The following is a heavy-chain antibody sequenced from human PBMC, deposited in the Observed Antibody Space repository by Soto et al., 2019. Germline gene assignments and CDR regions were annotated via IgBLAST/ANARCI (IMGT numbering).Heavy chain of an antibody. CDR1: GGSISSGGYY. V-gene: IGHV4-31*03. Sequence: QVQLQESGPGLVKPSQTLSLTCTVSGGSISSGGYYWSWIRQHPGKGLEWIGYIYYSGSTYYNPSLKRRVTISVDTSKNQFSLKLSSVTAADTAVYYCARDRSFRGSAYYYYYWMDVWGQGTTVTVSS. J-gene: IGHJ6*02. CDR3: ARDRSFRGSAYYYYYWMDV. CDR2: IYYSGST. D-gene: IGHD3-10*01.